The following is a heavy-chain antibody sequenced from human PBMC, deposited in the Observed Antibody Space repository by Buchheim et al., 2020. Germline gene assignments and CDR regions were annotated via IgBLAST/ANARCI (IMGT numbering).Heavy chain of an antibody. V-gene: IGHV3-21*01. CDR2: ISSSSSYI. Sequence: EVQLVESGGGLVKPGGSLRLSCAASGFTFSSYSMNWVRQAPGKGLECVSSISSSSSYIYYADSVKGRFTISRENAKNSLYLQMNCLRAEDTAVYYCARDGEYYDFWSGYPYGMDVWGQGTT. CDR3: ARDGEYYDFWSGYPYGMDV. J-gene: IGHJ6*02. D-gene: IGHD3-3*01. CDR1: GFTFSSYS.